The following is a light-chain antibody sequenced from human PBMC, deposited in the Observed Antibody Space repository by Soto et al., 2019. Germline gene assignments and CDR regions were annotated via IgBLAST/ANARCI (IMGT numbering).Light chain of an antibody. J-gene: IGLJ2*01. Sequence: QSALTQPASVSGSPGQSITISCTGTSSDVGGYNFVSWYQQHPGKTPKLMIYEVSYRPSGVSNRFSGSKSGNTASLTISGLQAEDEADYYCSSYTSSSTLLFGGGTKVTVL. V-gene: IGLV2-14*01. CDR2: EVS. CDR1: SSDVGGYNF. CDR3: SSYTSSSTLL.